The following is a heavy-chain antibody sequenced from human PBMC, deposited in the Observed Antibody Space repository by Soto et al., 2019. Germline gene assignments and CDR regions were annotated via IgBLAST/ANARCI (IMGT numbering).Heavy chain of an antibody. CDR1: GYTFTSYD. V-gene: IGHV1-8*01. CDR3: AREPTVTHNWFDP. D-gene: IGHD4-17*01. J-gene: IGHJ5*02. Sequence: ASVKVSCQASGYTFTSYDINWVRQATGQGLEWMGWMNPNSGNTGYAQKFQGRVTMTRNTSISTAYMELSSLRSEDTAVYYCAREPTVTHNWFDPWGQGTLVTVSS. CDR2: MNPNSGNT.